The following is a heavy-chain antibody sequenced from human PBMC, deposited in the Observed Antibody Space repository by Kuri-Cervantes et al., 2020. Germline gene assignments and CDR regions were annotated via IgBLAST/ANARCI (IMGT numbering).Heavy chain of an antibody. D-gene: IGHD3-22*01. Sequence: GGSLRLSCAASGFTFSSYSTNWVRQAPGKGLEWVSSISSSSSSIYYADSVKGRFTISRDNAKNSLYLQMNSLIPEDTAVYFCAKSSGVGATGSFFFDYWGHGTLVTVSS. J-gene: IGHJ4*01. CDR3: AKSSGVGATGSFFFDY. CDR2: ISSSSSSI. CDR1: GFTFSSYS. V-gene: IGHV3-21*01.